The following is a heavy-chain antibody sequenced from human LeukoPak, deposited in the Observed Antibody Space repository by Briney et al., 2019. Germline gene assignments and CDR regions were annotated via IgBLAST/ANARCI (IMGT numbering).Heavy chain of an antibody. J-gene: IGHJ1*01. Sequence: GGSLRLSCAASGFTFSSYWMHWVRQAPGKGLVWVSRIKSDGNTNYADSVKGRFTITRDNATNTVSLQMNSLRDEDTGVYYCARAPSEIGGYYPEYFRHWGQGTLVTVSS. V-gene: IGHV3-74*01. CDR3: ARAPSEIGGYYPEYFRH. CDR2: IKSDGNT. D-gene: IGHD3-22*01. CDR1: GFTFSSYW.